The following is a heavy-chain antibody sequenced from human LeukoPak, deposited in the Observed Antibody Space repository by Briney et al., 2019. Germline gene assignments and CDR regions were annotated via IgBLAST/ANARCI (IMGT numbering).Heavy chain of an antibody. V-gene: IGHV1-46*01. CDR1: GYTFTSYS. J-gene: IGHJ5*02. Sequence: ASVKVSCKASGYTFTSYSIHWVRQAPGQGLEWMGIINPSGASASYAQKFQGRVTMTRDMSTGTVYLELSSLRFDDTAVYYCARGHGSGSTNWFDPWGQGTLVTISS. D-gene: IGHD3-10*01. CDR3: ARGHGSGSTNWFDP. CDR2: INPSGASA.